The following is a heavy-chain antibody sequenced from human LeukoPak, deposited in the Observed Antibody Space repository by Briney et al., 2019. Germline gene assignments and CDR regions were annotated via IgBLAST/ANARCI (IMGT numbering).Heavy chain of an antibody. D-gene: IGHD5-18*01. CDR2: IRYDGSKK. Sequence: PGGSLRLSCAASGFTFSSYGMHWVRQAPGKGLEWVTFIRYDGSKKYYADSVKGRFTISRDNSKNSLYLQMNSLRAEDTALYYCAKGSEYSPSSYFDYWGQGTLVTVSS. V-gene: IGHV3-30*02. J-gene: IGHJ4*02. CDR1: GFTFSSYG. CDR3: AKGSEYSPSSYFDY.